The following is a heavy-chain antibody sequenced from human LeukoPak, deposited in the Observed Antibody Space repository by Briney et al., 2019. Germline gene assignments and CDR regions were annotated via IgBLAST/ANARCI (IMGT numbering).Heavy chain of an antibody. CDR1: GFTFSSYA. J-gene: IGHJ4*02. D-gene: IGHD6-6*01. CDR3: ARGSNSSSFRYYFDN. Sequence: LPGGSLRLSCAASGFTFSSYAMSWVRQAPGKGLEWVSAISGSGGSTYYADSVKGRFTISRDNSKNTLYLQMNSLRAEDTAVYYCARGSNSSSFRYYFDNWGQGTLVTVSS. CDR2: ISGSGGST. V-gene: IGHV3-23*01.